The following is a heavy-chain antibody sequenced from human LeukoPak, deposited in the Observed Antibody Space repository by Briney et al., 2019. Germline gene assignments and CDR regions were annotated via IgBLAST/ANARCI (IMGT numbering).Heavy chain of an antibody. CDR1: GGSISSGDYY. J-gene: IGHJ4*02. Sequence: SETLSLTCTVSGGSISSGDYYWSWIRQPPGKGLEWIGYIYYSGSTYYDPSLKSRVTISVDTSKNQFSLKLSSVTAADTAVYYCARGHYYDTSGDYWGQGTLVTVSS. D-gene: IGHD3-22*01. CDR2: IYYSGST. V-gene: IGHV4-30-4*02. CDR3: ARGHYYDTSGDY.